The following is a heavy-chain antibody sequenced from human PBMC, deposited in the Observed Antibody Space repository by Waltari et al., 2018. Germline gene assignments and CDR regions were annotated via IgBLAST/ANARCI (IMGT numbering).Heavy chain of an antibody. CDR2: ITGSGGTK. V-gene: IGHV3-23*01. CDR3: ARGGYSSHFDY. CDR1: AFMFSNYP. D-gene: IGHD6-13*01. J-gene: IGHJ4*02. Sequence: EVQLLESGGGLVQPGGSLRLSCAASAFMFSNYPMTWVRQAQGRGLEWVSTITGSGGTKYYADSVKGRFTISRDNSQNTLYLQMNSLTVDETAVYFCARGGYSSHFDYWGQGTLVTVSS.